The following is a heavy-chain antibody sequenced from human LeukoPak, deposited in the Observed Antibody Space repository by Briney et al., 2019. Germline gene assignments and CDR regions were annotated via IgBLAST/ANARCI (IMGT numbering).Heavy chain of an antibody. CDR2: ISGSGDNT. CDR3: AKIPQVSIFGVPNFDD. Sequence: GGSLRLSCAASGFTFSSYAMTWVRQAPGKGLEWVSCISGSGDNTYYPDSVRGRFTISRDNFKSTLYLQMDSLRAEDTAVYYCAKIPQVSIFGVPNFDDWGRGTLVTVSS. CDR1: GFTFSSYA. J-gene: IGHJ4*02. D-gene: IGHD3-3*01. V-gene: IGHV3-23*01.